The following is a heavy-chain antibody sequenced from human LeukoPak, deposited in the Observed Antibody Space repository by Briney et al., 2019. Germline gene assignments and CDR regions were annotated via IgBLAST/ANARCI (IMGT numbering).Heavy chain of an antibody. Sequence: ASVKVSCKASGGTFSSYAISWVRQAPGQGLEWMGGIIPIFGTANYAQKFQGRVTITADESTSTAYMELNSLRSEDTAVYYCASNIVVVGNWFDPWGQGTLVTVSS. CDR1: GGTFSSYA. CDR2: IIPIFGTA. D-gene: IGHD2-2*01. V-gene: IGHV1-69*01. CDR3: ASNIVVVGNWFDP. J-gene: IGHJ5*02.